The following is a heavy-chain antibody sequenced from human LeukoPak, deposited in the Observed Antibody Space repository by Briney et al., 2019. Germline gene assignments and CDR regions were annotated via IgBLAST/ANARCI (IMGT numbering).Heavy chain of an antibody. Sequence: SETLSLTCTVSGGSISSYYWSWIRQPAGKGLEWIGRIYTSGSTNYNPSLKSRVTISVDTSKNQFSLKLSSVTAADTAVYYCAREGKLWFGELSPSHAFDIWGQGTMVTVSS. CDR2: IYTSGST. CDR1: GGSISSYY. J-gene: IGHJ3*02. V-gene: IGHV4-4*07. CDR3: AREGKLWFGELSPSHAFDI. D-gene: IGHD3-10*01.